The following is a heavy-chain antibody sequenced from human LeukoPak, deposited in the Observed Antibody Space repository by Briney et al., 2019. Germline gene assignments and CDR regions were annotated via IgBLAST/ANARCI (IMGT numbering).Heavy chain of an antibody. Sequence: GSSVKVSCKASGGTFSSYAISWVRQAPGQGLEWMGRIIPILGIANYAQKFQGRVTITADKSTSTAYMELSSLRSEDTAVYCCASVNCSGGSCYSIWFDPWGQGTLVTVSS. D-gene: IGHD2-15*01. CDR1: GGTFSSYA. V-gene: IGHV1-69*04. J-gene: IGHJ5*02. CDR2: IIPILGIA. CDR3: ASVNCSGGSCYSIWFDP.